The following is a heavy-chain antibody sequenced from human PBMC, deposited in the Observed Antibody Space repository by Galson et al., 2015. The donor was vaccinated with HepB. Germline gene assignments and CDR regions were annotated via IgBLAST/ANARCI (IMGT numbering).Heavy chain of an antibody. CDR3: TKYYYDT. Sequence: SLRLSCAASGFTFSSYAMHWVRQAPGKGLEWLSYITASGGSTYYADSVKGRFTISRDNSKNTLYVQMNSLRADDTAIYYCTKYYYDTRGQGTMVTVSS. V-gene: IGHV3-23*01. J-gene: IGHJ3*01. D-gene: IGHD3-22*01. CDR1: GFTFSSYA. CDR2: ITASGGST.